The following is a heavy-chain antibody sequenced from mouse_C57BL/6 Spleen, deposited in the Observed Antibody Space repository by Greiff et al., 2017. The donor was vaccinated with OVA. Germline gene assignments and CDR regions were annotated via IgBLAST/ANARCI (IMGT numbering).Heavy chain of an antibody. D-gene: IGHD1-1*01. Sequence: EVQLKESGGDLVKPGGSLKLSCAASGFTFSSYGMSWVRQTPDKRLEWVATISSGGSYTYYPDSVKGRFTISRDNAKNTLYLQMSSLKSEDTAMYYCARPHYYGSSYEYYFDYWGQGTTLTVSS. J-gene: IGHJ2*01. CDR2: ISSGGSYT. CDR3: ARPHYYGSSYEYYFDY. V-gene: IGHV5-6*01. CDR1: GFTFSSYG.